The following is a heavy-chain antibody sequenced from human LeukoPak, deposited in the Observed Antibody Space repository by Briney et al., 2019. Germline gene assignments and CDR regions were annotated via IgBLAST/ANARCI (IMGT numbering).Heavy chain of an antibody. J-gene: IGHJ6*02. CDR1: GYTFTGYN. V-gene: IGHV1-2*02. D-gene: IGHD6-19*01. CDR3: ARALRLPEYSSGRRHGMDD. Sequence: GASVKVSCKASGYTFTGYNMHWVREAPGQGLEWMGWINPNSGGTNYAQKFQGRVTMTRDTSISTAYMELSRLRSDDTAVYYCARALRLPEYSSGRRHGMDDWGHGTMVTVSS. CDR2: INPNSGGT.